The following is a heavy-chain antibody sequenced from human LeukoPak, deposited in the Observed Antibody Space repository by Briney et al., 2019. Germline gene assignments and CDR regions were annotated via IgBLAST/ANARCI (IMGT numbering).Heavy chain of an antibody. CDR2: ISSSSSYI. Sequence: PGGSLRLSCAASGFTFSSYSMNWVRQAPGKGLEWVSSISSSSSYIYYADSVKGRFTISRDNAKNSLSLQMNSLRAEDTAVYYCARELALNGYYYDSSGYPPPLDSWGQGTLVTVSS. CDR3: ARELALNGYYYDSSGYPPPLDS. D-gene: IGHD3-22*01. V-gene: IGHV3-21*01. J-gene: IGHJ4*02. CDR1: GFTFSSYS.